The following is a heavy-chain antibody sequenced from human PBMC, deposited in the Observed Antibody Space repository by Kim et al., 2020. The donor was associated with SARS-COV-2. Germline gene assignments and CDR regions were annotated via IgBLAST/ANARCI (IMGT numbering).Heavy chain of an antibody. CDR2: ISGSGGST. V-gene: IGHV3-23*01. J-gene: IGHJ5*02. D-gene: IGHD1-7*01. Sequence: GGSLRLSCAASGFTFSSYAMSWVRQAPGKGLEWVSAISGSGGSTYYADSVKGRFTISRDNSKNTLYLQMNSLRAEDTAVYYCAKDQNWNYVKYNCFDPWGQGTLVTVSS. CDR3: AKDQNWNYVKYNCFDP. CDR1: GFTFSSYA.